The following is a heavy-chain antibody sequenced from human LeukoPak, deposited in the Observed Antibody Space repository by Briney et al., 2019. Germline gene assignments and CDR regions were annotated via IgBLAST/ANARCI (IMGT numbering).Heavy chain of an antibody. D-gene: IGHD2-2*01. CDR3: ARGGCSSTSCPRSSRNWFDP. CDR2: ISAYNGNT. V-gene: IGHV1-18*01. J-gene: IGHJ5*02. CDR1: GGTFSSYA. Sequence: ASVKASCKASGGTFSSYAISWVRQAPGQGLEWMGWISAYNGNTNYAQKLQGRVTMTTDTSTSTAYMELRSLRSDDTAVYYCARGGCSSTSCPRSSRNWFDPWGQGTLVTVSS.